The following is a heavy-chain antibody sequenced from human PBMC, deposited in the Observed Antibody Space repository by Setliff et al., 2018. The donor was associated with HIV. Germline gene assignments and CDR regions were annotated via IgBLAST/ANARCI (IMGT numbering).Heavy chain of an antibody. Sequence: GGSLRLSCGASGFIFSDSWMDWVRQAPGKRPEWVSTLYGSGDTYHADSVKGRFTLSRDTSKNTMYLQMNSLRREDTAVYYCARVRLYNTALDYWGQGTLVTVPQ. CDR3: ARVRLYNTALDY. CDR1: GFIFSDSW. J-gene: IGHJ4*02. CDR2: LYGSGDT. V-gene: IGHV3-66*02. D-gene: IGHD3-3*01.